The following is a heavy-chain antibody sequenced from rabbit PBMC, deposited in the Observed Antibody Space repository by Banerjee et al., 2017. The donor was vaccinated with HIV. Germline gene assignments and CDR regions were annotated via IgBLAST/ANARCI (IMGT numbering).Heavy chain of an antibody. CDR1: GFSFSSSYY. J-gene: IGHJ4*01. D-gene: IGHD7-1*01. Sequence: QSLEESGGDLVKPGASLTLTCTASGFSFSSSYYMCWVRQAPGKGLEWIACIYTGSGSTYYANWAKGRFTISKTSSTTVTLQMTSLTAADTATYFCARNYGTGSYDLWGPGTLVTVS. CDR2: IYTGSGST. V-gene: IGHV1S40*01. CDR3: ARNYGTGSYDL.